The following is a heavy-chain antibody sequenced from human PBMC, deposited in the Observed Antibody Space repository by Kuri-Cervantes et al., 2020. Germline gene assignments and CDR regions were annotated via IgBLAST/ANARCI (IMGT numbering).Heavy chain of an antibody. CDR1: GFTFSSYG. Sequence: GGSLRLSCAASGFTFSSYGMHWVRQAPGKGLEWVAVLSYDGSNKYYADSVKGRFTISRDNSKNTLYLQMNSLRAEDTAVYYCAKDGITIFGAFFDYWGQGTLVTVSS. CDR2: LSYDGSNK. V-gene: IGHV3-30*18. D-gene: IGHD3-3*01. CDR3: AKDGITIFGAFFDY. J-gene: IGHJ4*02.